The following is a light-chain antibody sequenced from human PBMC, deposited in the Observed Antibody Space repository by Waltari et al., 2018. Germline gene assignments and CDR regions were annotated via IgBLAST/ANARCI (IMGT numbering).Light chain of an antibody. J-gene: IGLJ3*02. Sequence: SYVLTQPPSVSMAPGQTARITCGGNNIGSKSVPWYQQKPGQAPGLVVYDDSDRPSGIPERFSGSNSGNTATLTSSRVEAGDEADYYCQVWDSSSDHQWLFGRGTKLSVL. CDR1: NIGSKS. CDR3: QVWDSSSDHQWL. V-gene: IGLV3-21*02. CDR2: DDS.